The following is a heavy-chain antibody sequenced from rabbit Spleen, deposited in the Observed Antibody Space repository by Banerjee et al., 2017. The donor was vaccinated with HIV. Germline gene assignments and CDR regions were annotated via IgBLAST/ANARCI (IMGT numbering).Heavy chain of an antibody. J-gene: IGHJ6*01. CDR3: ARDVGTSFSAYGMDL. CDR1: GFSFNSGYD. D-gene: IGHD8-1*01. CDR2: IYAGSSDST. V-gene: IGHV1S40*01. Sequence: QSLEESGGGLVKPGASLTLTCKASGFSFNSGYDMCWVRQAPGKGLEWIACIYAGSSDSTYSATWAKGRFTLSKTSSTTVTLQMTSLTAADTATYFCARDVGTSFSAYGMDLWGPGTLVTVS.